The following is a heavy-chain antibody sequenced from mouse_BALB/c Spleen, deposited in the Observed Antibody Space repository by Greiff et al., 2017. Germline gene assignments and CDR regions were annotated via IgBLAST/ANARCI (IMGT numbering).Heavy chain of an antibody. CDR2: IWWNDNK. D-gene: IGHD1-2*01. CDR3: ARIAHYYGYVDY. J-gene: IGHJ2*01. Sequence: QVTLKVSGPGILQPSQTLSLTCSFSGFSLSTYGIGVGWIRQPSGKGLEWLAHIWWNDNKYYNTALKSRLTISKDTSNNQVFLKIASVDTADTATYDCARIAHYYGYVDYWGQGTTLTVSS. CDR1: GFSLSTYGIG. V-gene: IGHV8-11*01.